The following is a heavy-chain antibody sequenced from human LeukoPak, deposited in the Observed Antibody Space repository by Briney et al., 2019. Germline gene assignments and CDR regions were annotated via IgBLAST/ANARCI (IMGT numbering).Heavy chain of an antibody. Sequence: GGSLRLFCVASGFTSGYCAMSWVRQAPGKGLEWVSSISGSGGRTYYADSVKGRFTISRDNSKNTLYLQMNSLRAEDTATYYCAARPSDAPVAPSDYWGQGTLVTVSS. CDR2: ISGSGGRT. CDR3: AARPSDAPVAPSDY. V-gene: IGHV3-23*01. J-gene: IGHJ4*02. D-gene: IGHD6-19*01. CDR1: GFTSGYCA.